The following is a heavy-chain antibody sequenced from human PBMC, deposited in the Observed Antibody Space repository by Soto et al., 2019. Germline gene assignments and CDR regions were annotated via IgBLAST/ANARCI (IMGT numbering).Heavy chain of an antibody. J-gene: IGHJ5*02. CDR2: IYYSGST. CDR3: ARIPVDTYMINLFDP. Sequence: SETLSLTCTVSGGSVSSGDYYWSWIRQPPGKGLEWIGYIYYSGSTNYNPSLKSRVSISLDTSKNQFSLRLTSVTAADTAVYYCARIPVDTYMINLFDPWGQATLVTVSS. CDR1: GGSVSSGDYY. D-gene: IGHD5-18*01. V-gene: IGHV4-61*08.